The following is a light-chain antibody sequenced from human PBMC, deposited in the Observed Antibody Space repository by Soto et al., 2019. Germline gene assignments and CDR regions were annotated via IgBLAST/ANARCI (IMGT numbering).Light chain of an antibody. V-gene: IGKV1-39*01. J-gene: IGKJ4*01. Sequence: DIQMTQSPSSLSASVGDRVTLTCRASQSISKYSNWYQVKSGKGPKLLIYGTSTLQSGVPSRFSGSGSGTHFTLTISNLQPEDFAVYYCQQGYSPLLTFGGGTRVEIK. CDR3: QQGYSPLLT. CDR1: QSISKY. CDR2: GTS.